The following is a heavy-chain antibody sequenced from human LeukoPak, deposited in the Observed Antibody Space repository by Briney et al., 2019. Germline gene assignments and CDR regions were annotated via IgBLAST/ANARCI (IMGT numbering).Heavy chain of an antibody. Sequence: SETLSLTCAVYGGSFSGYYWSWIRQPPGKGLEWIGEINHSGSTNYNPSLKSRVTISVDTSKNQFSLKLSSVTAANTAVYYCARVRQGYYGSGRRWFDPWGQGTLVTVSS. CDR3: ARVRQGYYGSGRRWFDP. CDR1: GGSFSGYY. J-gene: IGHJ5*02. CDR2: INHSGST. D-gene: IGHD3-10*01. V-gene: IGHV4-34*01.